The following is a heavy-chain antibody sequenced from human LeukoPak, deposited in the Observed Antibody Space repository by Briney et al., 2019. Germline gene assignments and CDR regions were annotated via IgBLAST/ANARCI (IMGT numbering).Heavy chain of an antibody. D-gene: IGHD6-19*01. CDR2: IYYSGST. V-gene: IGHV4-39*01. J-gene: IGHJ4*02. Sequence: PSETLSLTCTVSGGSISSSSYYWGWIRQPPGKGLEWIGSIYYSGSTYYNPSLKSRVTISVDTSKNQFSLKLSSVTAADTAVYYCARQWLVEPPTPGYDYWGQGTLVTVSS. CDR3: ARQWLVEPPTPGYDY. CDR1: GGSISSSSYY.